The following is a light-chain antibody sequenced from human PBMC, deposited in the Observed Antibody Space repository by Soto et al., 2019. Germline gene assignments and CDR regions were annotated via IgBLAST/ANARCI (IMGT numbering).Light chain of an antibody. J-gene: IGLJ3*02. CDR1: SSDVGGYNY. CDR2: DVS. CDR3: CSYAGTSLWV. V-gene: IGLV2-11*01. Sequence: QSALTQPRSVSGSPGQSVTISCTGTSSDVGGYNYVSWYQQHPGKAPKLVIYDVSKRPSGVPDRFSGCKSGNTASLTISGLQAEDEADYYCCSYAGTSLWVFGGGTKVTVL.